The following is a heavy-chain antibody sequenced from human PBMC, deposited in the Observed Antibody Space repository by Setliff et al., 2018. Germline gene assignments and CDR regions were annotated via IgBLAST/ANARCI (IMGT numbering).Heavy chain of an antibody. J-gene: IGHJ6*03. Sequence: PSETLSLTCTVSGGSISSYYWSWIRQPAGKGLEWIGHIYIGGSANYNPSLKSRVTMSIDTSKNQFSLKLNSVTAADMAVYFCAREQWLDPPGYYYMDVWAKGTTVTVSS. D-gene: IGHD6-19*01. V-gene: IGHV4-4*07. CDR1: GGSISSYY. CDR2: IYIGGSA. CDR3: AREQWLDPPGYYYMDV.